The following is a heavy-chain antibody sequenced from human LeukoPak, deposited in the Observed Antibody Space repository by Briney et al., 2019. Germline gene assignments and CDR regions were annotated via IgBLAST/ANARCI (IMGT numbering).Heavy chain of an antibody. D-gene: IGHD5-24*01. CDR1: GFTFSTYI. V-gene: IGHV3-21*01. CDR3: VRVPRDRPGDY. J-gene: IGHJ4*02. CDR2: ISSSSTYL. Sequence: GGSLRLSCAASGFTFSTYIMNWVRQAPGKGLEWVSSISSSSTYLYYADSLKGRFTISRDNAKSSLYLQINSLRADDTAVYYCVRVPRDRPGDYWGQGTLVTVSS.